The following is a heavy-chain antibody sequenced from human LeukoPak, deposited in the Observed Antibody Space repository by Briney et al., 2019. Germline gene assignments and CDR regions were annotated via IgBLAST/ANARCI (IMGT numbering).Heavy chain of an antibody. CDR2: ISSSSSYI. J-gene: IGHJ6*03. CDR3: ARDSSGWYWASGYYYYYYMDV. Sequence: PGGSLRLSCAASGFTFSSYSMNWDRQAPGKGLEWVSSISSSSSYIYYADSVKGRFTISRDNAKNSLYLQMNSLRAEDTAVYYCARDSSGWYWASGYYYYYYMDVWGKGTTVTVSS. D-gene: IGHD6-19*01. CDR1: GFTFSSYS. V-gene: IGHV3-21*01.